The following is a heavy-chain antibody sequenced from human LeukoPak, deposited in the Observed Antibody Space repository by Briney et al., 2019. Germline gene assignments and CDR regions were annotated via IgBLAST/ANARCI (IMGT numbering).Heavy chain of an antibody. CDR2: IIPIFGTA. J-gene: IGHJ6*03. CDR1: GYTFTGYY. V-gene: IGHV1-69*05. D-gene: IGHD2-15*01. CDR3: ARAVLGPTYYYMDV. Sequence: ASVKVSCKASGYTFTGYYMHWVRQAPGQGLEWMGRIIPIFGTANYAQKFQGRVTITTDESTSTAYMELSSLRSEDTAVYYCARAVLGPTYYYMDVWGKGTTVTVSS.